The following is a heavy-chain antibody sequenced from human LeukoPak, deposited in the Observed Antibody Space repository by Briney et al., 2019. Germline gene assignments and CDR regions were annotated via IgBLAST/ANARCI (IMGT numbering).Heavy chain of an antibody. D-gene: IGHD4-17*01. CDR3: ASALTTVTPHFHY. J-gene: IGHJ4*02. CDR1: GFTFSDYW. Sequence: GGSLRLSCAASGFTFSDYWMHWVRQAPGKGLVWVSRIDTDGSSATYADSVKGRFTISRDNAKNTVYLQMNSLRVEDTGVYYCASALTTVTPHFHYWGQGTRVTVSS. V-gene: IGHV3-74*01. CDR2: IDTDGSSA.